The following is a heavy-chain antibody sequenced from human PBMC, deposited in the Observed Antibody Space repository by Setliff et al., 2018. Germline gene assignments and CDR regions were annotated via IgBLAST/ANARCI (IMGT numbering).Heavy chain of an antibody. CDR1: GYTFINFH. CDR3: AREPGTYMGNDGFDV. Sequence: GASVKVSCKSSGYTFINFHLHWVRLAPGQGLQWMGMVNPSGGHPVYAQKFQGRVTITADDSTTTVHMELSSLTSADTAVYFCAREPGTYMGNDGFDVWGQGTVVTVSS. V-gene: IGHV1-46*01. D-gene: IGHD1-7*01. J-gene: IGHJ3*01. CDR2: VNPSGGHP.